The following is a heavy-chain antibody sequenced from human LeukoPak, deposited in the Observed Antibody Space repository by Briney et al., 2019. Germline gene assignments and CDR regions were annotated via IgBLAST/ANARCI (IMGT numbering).Heavy chain of an antibody. CDR1: GFTFSSYA. V-gene: IGHV3-23*01. J-gene: IGHJ4*02. CDR3: AKATGTFYYFDY. D-gene: IGHD1-1*01. Sequence: GGSLRHSCAASGFTFSSYAMSWVRQAPGKGLEWVSAIGGSGGSTYYADSVKGRFTISRDNSKNTLYLHMNSLRAEDTAVYYCAKATGTFYYFDYWGQGTLVTVSP. CDR2: IGGSGGST.